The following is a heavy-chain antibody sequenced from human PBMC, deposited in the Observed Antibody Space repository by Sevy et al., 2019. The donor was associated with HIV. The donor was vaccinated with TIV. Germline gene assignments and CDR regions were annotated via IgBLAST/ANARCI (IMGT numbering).Heavy chain of an antibody. CDR3: TRWKGAQSLFDY. J-gene: IGHJ4*02. V-gene: IGHV3-49*04. CDR1: GFTFGDYA. D-gene: IGHD1-1*01. Sequence: GGSLRLSCTGSGFTFGDYAMSWVRQAPGKGLEWVAFLKHKAYGGTLDYAATVKGRFSISREDAKSIAHMQMNDLKTDDTAIYYCTRWKGAQSLFDYWGQGALVTVSS. CDR2: LKHKAYGGTL.